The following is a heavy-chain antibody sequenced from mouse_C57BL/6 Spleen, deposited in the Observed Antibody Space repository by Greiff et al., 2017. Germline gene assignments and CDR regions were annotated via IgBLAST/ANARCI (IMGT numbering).Heavy chain of an antibody. J-gene: IGHJ1*03. CDR1: GYTFTSYW. CDR2: IDPSDSDT. D-gene: IGHD3-3*01. V-gene: IGHV1-52*01. CDR3: AVIQGDVDV. Sequence: QVQLQQPGAELVRPGSSVKLSCKASGYTFTSYWMHWVKQRPVQGLEWIGNIDPSDSDTHYNQKFKDKATLTVDKSSSTAYMQLSSLTSEDSAVYCCAVIQGDVDVWGTGTTVTVSS.